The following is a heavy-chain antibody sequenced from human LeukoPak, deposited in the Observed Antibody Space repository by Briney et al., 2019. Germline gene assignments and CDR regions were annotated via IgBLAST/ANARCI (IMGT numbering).Heavy chain of an antibody. CDR1: GGSISSYY. CDR2: IYYSGST. Sequence: SETLSLTCTVSGGSISSYYWSWIRQPPGKGLEWIGYIYYSGSTNYNPSLKSRVTISVDTSKNQFSLKLSSVTAADTAVYYCARHGGRDGYNLGYYYGMDVWGQGTTVTVSS. D-gene: IGHD5-24*01. J-gene: IGHJ6*02. V-gene: IGHV4-59*08. CDR3: ARHGGRDGYNLGYYYGMDV.